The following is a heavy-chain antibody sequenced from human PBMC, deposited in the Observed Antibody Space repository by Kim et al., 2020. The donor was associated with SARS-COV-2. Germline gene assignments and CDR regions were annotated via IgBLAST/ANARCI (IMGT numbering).Heavy chain of an antibody. J-gene: IGHJ6*03. V-gene: IGHV1-8*01. Sequence: ASVKVSCKASGYTFTSYDINWVRQATGQGLEWMGWMNPNSGNTGYAQKFQGRVTMTRNTSISTAYMELSSLRSEDTAVYYCARFFSHQSVAVAVVHYYYYYMDVWGKGTTVTVSS. CDR3: ARFFSHQSVAVAVVHYYYYYMDV. CDR2: MNPNSGNT. D-gene: IGHD6-19*01. CDR1: GYTFTSYD.